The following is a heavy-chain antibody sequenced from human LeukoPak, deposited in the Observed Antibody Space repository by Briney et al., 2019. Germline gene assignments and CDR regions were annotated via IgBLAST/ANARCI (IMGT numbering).Heavy chain of an antibody. CDR2: INPNSGGT. D-gene: IGHD2-15*01. Sequence: ASVKVSCKASGYTFTGYYMHWVRQAPGQGLEWMGWINPNSGGTNYAQKFQGRVTMTRDTSISTAYMELSRLRSDDTAVYYCAREVCSGGSCYSADAFDIWGQGTTVTVSS. J-gene: IGHJ3*02. CDR1: GYTFTGYY. V-gene: IGHV1-2*02. CDR3: AREVCSGGSCYSADAFDI.